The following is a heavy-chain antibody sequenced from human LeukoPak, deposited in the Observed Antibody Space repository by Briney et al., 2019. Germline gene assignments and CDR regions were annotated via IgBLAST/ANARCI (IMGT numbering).Heavy chain of an antibody. Sequence: ASVKVSCKVSGYTLTELSMHWVRQAPGKGLEWMGGFDPEDGETIYAQKFQGRVTMTEDTSKDTAYMELSSLRSEDTAVYYCATFVKFPLHYGDYVPNWFDPWGQETLVTVSS. V-gene: IGHV1-24*01. CDR3: ATFVKFPLHYGDYVPNWFDP. CDR2: FDPEDGET. D-gene: IGHD4-17*01. J-gene: IGHJ5*02. CDR1: GYTLTELS.